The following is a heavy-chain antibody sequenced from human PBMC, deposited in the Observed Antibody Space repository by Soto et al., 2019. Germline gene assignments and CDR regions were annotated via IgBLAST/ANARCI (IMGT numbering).Heavy chain of an antibody. V-gene: IGHV3-9*01. Sequence: EVQLVESGGGLEQPGRSLRLSCTVSGFMFEDFAMHWVRQAPGQGLEWVSGINWNGVNKSYAESVLGRFTISRDKAKKSLYLDMNYLRPEDTALYFCAKDVDRLGELWGYFQSWGQGTMVAVSS. CDR3: AKDVDRLGELWGYFQS. J-gene: IGHJ1*01. CDR1: GFMFEDFA. CDR2: INWNGVNK. D-gene: IGHD3-16*01.